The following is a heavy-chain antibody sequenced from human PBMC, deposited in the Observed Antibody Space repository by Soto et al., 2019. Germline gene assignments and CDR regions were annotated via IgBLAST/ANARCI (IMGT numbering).Heavy chain of an antibody. Sequence: EVQLVESGGGLIQPGGSLRLSCAASGFAVSSKYMTCFRQAPGKGLEWVSVIYGGGTTYYADSVKGRFTISRDTSKNTLYLQMNSLRAEDTAVYYCVQTAGWPGFDFWGQGTLVTVSS. D-gene: IGHD6-19*01. J-gene: IGHJ4*02. CDR1: GFAVSSKY. CDR2: IYGGGTT. V-gene: IGHV3-53*01. CDR3: VQTAGWPGFDF.